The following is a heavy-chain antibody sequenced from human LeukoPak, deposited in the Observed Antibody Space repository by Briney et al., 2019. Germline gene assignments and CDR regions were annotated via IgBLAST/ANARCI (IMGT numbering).Heavy chain of an antibody. V-gene: IGHV3-21*01. J-gene: IGHJ4*02. Sequence: GGSLRLSCAASGFTFSSYSMNWVHQAPGKGLEWVSSISSSSSYIYYADSVKGRFTISRDNAKNSLYLQMNSLRAEDTAVYYCLGTYYYDSSGYYYVDYWGQGTLVTVSS. CDR2: ISSSSSYI. CDR1: GFTFSSYS. CDR3: LGTYYYDSSGYYYVDY. D-gene: IGHD3-22*01.